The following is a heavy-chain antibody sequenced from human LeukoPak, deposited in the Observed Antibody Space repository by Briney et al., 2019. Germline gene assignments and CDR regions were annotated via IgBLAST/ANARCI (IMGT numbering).Heavy chain of an antibody. CDR2: ISAYNGNT. CDR3: ARGEYCSSISCYELYYFDY. J-gene: IGHJ4*02. V-gene: IGHV1-18*01. CDR1: GYTFTSYG. Sequence: GASVKVSCKASGYTFTSYGISWVRQAPAQGLEWMGWISAYNGNTNYAQKLQGRVTMTTDTSTSTAYMELRSLRSDDTAVYYCARGEYCSSISCYELYYFDYWGQGTLVTVSS. D-gene: IGHD2-2*01.